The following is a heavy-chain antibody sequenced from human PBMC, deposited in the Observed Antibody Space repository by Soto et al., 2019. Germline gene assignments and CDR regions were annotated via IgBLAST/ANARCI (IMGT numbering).Heavy chain of an antibody. CDR1: GFTFNRHG. CDR2: ISYEGSNN. V-gene: IGHV3-30*03. CDR3: ARGAEYQLLSRDYFYGMDV. J-gene: IGHJ6*02. D-gene: IGHD2-2*01. Sequence: QVQLVEAGGGVVQPGRSLRLSCGAAGFTFNRHGMHWVRQAPGKGLEWVAVISYEGSNNFYAESVKGRFTISRDNSKNTLYLQMNSRRREDTAVYYCARGAEYQLLSRDYFYGMDVWGQGTTVTVSS.